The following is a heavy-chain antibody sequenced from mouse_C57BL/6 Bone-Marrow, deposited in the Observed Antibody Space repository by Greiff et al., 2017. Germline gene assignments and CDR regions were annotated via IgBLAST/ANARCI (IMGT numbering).Heavy chain of an antibody. D-gene: IGHD1-1*01. Sequence: GGGLVQPKGSLTLSCAASGFSFNTYAMTWVRQAPGKGLEWVARIRSKSNNYATYYADSVKDRFTISRDDSESMLYLQMNNLKTEDTAMYYCVRHGSSNWYFDVWGTGTTVTVSS. CDR1: GFSFNTYA. CDR3: VRHGSSNWYFDV. V-gene: IGHV10-1*01. CDR2: IRSKSNNYAT. J-gene: IGHJ1*03.